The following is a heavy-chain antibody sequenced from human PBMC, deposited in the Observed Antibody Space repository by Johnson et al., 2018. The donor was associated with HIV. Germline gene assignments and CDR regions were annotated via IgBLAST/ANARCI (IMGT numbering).Heavy chain of an antibody. D-gene: IGHD4-23*01. Sequence: VQLVESGGGLVQPGTSLILSCAASGFTFSYYSMHWVRQAPGKGLEWVALTSYDESDKFYADSVKGRFIISRDNSKNMVYLQMNSLRAEDTAGYHCARISVFYGGNFNPFEMWGQGTMVTVSS. CDR3: ARISVFYGGNFNPFEM. CDR2: TSYDESDK. CDR1: GFTFSYYS. J-gene: IGHJ3*02. V-gene: IGHV3-30*14.